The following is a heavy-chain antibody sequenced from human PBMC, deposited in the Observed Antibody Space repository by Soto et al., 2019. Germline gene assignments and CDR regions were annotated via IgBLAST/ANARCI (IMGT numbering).Heavy chain of an antibody. J-gene: IGHJ5*02. CDR1: GGSFSGYY. CDR3: AGSSWAGSWFDP. Sequence: KPSETLSLTCAVYGGSFSGYYWSWIRQPPGKGLEWIGEINHSGSTNYNPSLKSRVTISVDTSKNQFSLKLSSVTAADTAVYYCAGSSWAGSWFDPWGQGTLVTVSS. CDR2: INHSGST. V-gene: IGHV4-34*01. D-gene: IGHD6-13*01.